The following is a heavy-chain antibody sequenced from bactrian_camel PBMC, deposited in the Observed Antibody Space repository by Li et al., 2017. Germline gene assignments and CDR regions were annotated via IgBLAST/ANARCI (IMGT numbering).Heavy chain of an antibody. CDR3: TKDRSYGTRNWVQST. J-gene: IGHJ4*01. D-gene: IGHD3*01. CDR2: ILDGDNHA. Sequence: VQLVESGGGSVQAGGSLKLSCAARVSSTFSSLWLYWVRQAPGKGLEWVSSILDGDNHATYGDSVTGRFTISIDNAKNTLYLQMNSLKPEDAAMYYCTKDRSYGTRNWVQSTRGQGTQVTVS. CDR1: VSSTFSSLW. V-gene: IGHV3S1*01.